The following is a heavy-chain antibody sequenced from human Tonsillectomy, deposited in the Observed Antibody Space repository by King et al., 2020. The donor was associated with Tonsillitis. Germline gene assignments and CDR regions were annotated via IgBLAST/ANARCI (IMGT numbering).Heavy chain of an antibody. CDR3: ARRTDLLSFDF. Sequence: QLQESGPGLVKPSETLSLTCTVSGGSISSSNYYWGWIRQPPGKGLEWIGSGHYSGRTYYNPSLKSRVSISVYTSKNQFSLKLNSVTAADTAVYYCARRTDLLSFDFWGQGTLVTVSS. CDR1: GGSISSSNYY. V-gene: IGHV4-39*01. CDR2: GHYSGRT. J-gene: IGHJ4*02. D-gene: IGHD3-10*01.